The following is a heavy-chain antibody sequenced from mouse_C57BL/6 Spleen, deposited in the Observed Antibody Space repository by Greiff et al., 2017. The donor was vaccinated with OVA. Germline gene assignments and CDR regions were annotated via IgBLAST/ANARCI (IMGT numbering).Heavy chain of an antibody. J-gene: IGHJ4*01. CDR2: IYPRDGST. CDR3: AIIYYGNYNYYAMDD. Sequence: VQLQQSDAELVKPGASVKISCKVSGYTFTDHTIHWLKQRPEQGLAWIGYIYPRDGSTKYNEQFKGKATLTADKSSSPAYMQLNSLTSDDSAVYFGAIIYYGNYNYYAMDDWGQGTSGTVSS. CDR1: GYTFTDHT. V-gene: IGHV1-78*01. D-gene: IGHD2-1*01.